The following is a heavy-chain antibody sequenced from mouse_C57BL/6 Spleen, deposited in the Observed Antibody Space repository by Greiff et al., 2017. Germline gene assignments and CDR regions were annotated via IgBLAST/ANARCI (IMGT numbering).Heavy chain of an antibody. V-gene: IGHV1-82*01. CDR3: ARGRFHAMDY. CDR2: IYPGDGDT. Sequence: VKLQESGPELVKPGASVKISCKASGYAFSSSWMNWVKQRPGKGLEWIGRIYPGDGDTNYNGKFKGKATLTADKSSSTAYMQLSSLTSEDSAVYFCARGRFHAMDYWGQGTSVTVSS. CDR1: GYAFSSSW. J-gene: IGHJ4*01.